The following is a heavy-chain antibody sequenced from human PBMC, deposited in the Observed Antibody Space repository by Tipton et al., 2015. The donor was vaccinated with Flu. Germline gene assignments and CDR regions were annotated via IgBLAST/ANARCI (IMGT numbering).Heavy chain of an antibody. CDR2: IYTSGST. J-gene: IGHJ4*02. CDR3: ARDYQGDGAIGY. CDR1: GGSISSSSYY. V-gene: IGHV4-61*02. Sequence: TLSLTCTVSGGSISSSSYYWGWIRQPAGKGLEWIGRIYTSGSTNYNPSLKSRVTMSVDTSKNQFSLKLSSVTAADTAVYYCARDYQGDGAIGYWGQGTLVTVSS. D-gene: IGHD3-16*02.